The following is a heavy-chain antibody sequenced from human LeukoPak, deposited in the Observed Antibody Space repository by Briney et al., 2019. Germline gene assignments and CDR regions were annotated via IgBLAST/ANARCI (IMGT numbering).Heavy chain of an antibody. D-gene: IGHD1-26*01. CDR1: GFTFSSYS. CDR3: AREGGSYYMLYYFDY. Sequence: GGSLRLSCAASGFTFSSYSMNWVRQAPGKGLEWFSSISSSSSYIYYADSVKGRFTISRDNAKNSLYLQMNSLRAEDTAVYYCAREGGSYYMLYYFDYWGQGTLVTVSS. CDR2: ISSSSSYI. V-gene: IGHV3-21*01. J-gene: IGHJ4*02.